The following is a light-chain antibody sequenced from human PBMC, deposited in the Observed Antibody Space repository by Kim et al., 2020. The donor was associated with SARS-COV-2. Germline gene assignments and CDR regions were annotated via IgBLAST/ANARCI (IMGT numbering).Light chain of an antibody. V-gene: IGKV1-9*01. Sequence: DIQLTQSPSSLSASVGERVTITCRASQGISTYLAWYQQKSGKAPKLLIYAASTLQSGVPSRFSGSGSGTDFTLAISSLQPEDFGTYYCQQLKSYPLTFGGGTKVDIK. CDR1: QGISTY. CDR2: AAS. CDR3: QQLKSYPLT. J-gene: IGKJ4*01.